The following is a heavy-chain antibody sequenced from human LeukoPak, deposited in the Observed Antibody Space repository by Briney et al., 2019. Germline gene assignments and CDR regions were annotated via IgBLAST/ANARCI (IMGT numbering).Heavy chain of an antibody. CDR2: IYYSGST. CDR3: ASPPIPVSSGHPLDY. V-gene: IGHV4-39*07. Sequence: SETLSLTCTVSGGSMSSSSYYWGWIRQPPGKGLEWIGSIYYSGSTYYNPSLKSRVTISVDTSKNQFSLKLSSVTAADTAVYYCASPPIPVSSGHPLDYWGQGTLVTVSS. J-gene: IGHJ4*02. CDR1: GGSMSSSSYY. D-gene: IGHD3-22*01.